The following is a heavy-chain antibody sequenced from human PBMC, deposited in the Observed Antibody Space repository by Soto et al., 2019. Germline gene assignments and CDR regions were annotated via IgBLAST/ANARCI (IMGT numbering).Heavy chain of an antibody. D-gene: IGHD6-13*01. CDR3: ARDPRGQQLVPPYFDY. Sequence: GGSLRLSCAASGFTFSSYSMNWVRQAPGKGLEWVSYISSSSSTIYYADSVKGRFTISRDNAKNSLYLQMNGLRDEDTAVYYCARDPRGQQLVPPYFDYWGQGTLVIVSS. CDR1: GFTFSSYS. J-gene: IGHJ4*02. V-gene: IGHV3-48*02. CDR2: ISSSSSTI.